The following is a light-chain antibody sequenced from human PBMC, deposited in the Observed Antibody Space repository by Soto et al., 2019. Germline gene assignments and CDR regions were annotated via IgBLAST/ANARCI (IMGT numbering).Light chain of an antibody. J-gene: IGLJ1*01. CDR3: SSYISSGTL. CDR1: SSNVGDFNY. CDR2: DVR. Sequence: QSALTQPASVSGSPGQSITISCTGTSSNVGDFNYVSWYQQYPSKAPKLVISDVRNRPSGVSDRFSGSKSGNTASLTISGLQAEDEADYYCSSYISSGTLFGTGTKVTVL. V-gene: IGLV2-14*01.